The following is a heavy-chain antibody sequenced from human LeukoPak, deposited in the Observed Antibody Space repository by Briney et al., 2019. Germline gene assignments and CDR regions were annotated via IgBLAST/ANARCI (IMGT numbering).Heavy chain of an antibody. Sequence: GGSLRLSCAASGFTFSSYSMNWVRQAPGKGLEWVSSISSSSSSYIYYADSVKGRFTISRDNAKNSLYLQMNSLRAEDTAVYYCAREDTMVRGVFDYWGQGTLVTVSS. CDR3: AREDTMVRGVFDY. D-gene: IGHD3-10*01. J-gene: IGHJ4*02. CDR1: GFTFSSYS. V-gene: IGHV3-21*01. CDR2: ISSSSSSYI.